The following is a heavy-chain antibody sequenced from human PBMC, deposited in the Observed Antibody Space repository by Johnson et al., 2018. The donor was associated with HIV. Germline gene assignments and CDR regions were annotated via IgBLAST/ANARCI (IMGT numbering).Heavy chain of an antibody. CDR1: GFTVSRNY. Sequence: VHLVESGGGLVQPGPSLRLSCPASGFTVSRNYMSCVRQAPGKGLERVSLLYSGASSYYADSVKGSFTISRDNSKNTLYLQMGSLRTEDMAVYHCARARYTSDWYLYDAFDLWGQGTMVTVSS. CDR2: LYSGASS. V-gene: IGHV3-66*01. J-gene: IGHJ3*01. D-gene: IGHD6-13*01. CDR3: ARARYTSDWYLYDAFDL.